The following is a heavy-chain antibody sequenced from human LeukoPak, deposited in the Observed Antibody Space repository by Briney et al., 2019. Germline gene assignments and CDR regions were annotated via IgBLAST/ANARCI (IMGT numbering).Heavy chain of an antibody. J-gene: IGHJ6*03. V-gene: IGHV3-30*02. Sequence: GGSLRLSCAASGFTFSSYGFHWVRQAPGKGPEWVAFIRYDGSNKYYADSVKGRFTISRDNSKNTLYLQMNSLRAEDTAVYYCAKIGYSGSGVGYYMDVWGKGTTVTISS. CDR1: GFTFSSYG. CDR2: IRYDGSNK. CDR3: AKIGYSGSGVGYYMDV. D-gene: IGHD3-10*01.